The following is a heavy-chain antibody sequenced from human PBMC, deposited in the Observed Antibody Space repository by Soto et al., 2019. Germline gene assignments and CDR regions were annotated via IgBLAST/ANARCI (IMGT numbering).Heavy chain of an antibody. D-gene: IGHD6-13*01. CDR2: IYHSGST. CDR1: GGSISSNDW. Sequence: QVKLQESGQRLVKPLGTLSLTCDVSGGSISSNDWWTWVRQSPGKGLEWIGEIYHSGSTSNNPSLKSRLTISVDKSKNQFSLKLTFVTAADTAIYYCAKAAAAAAYCMDVWGQGTKVTVSS. CDR3: AKAAAAAAYCMDV. V-gene: IGHV4-4*02. J-gene: IGHJ6*02.